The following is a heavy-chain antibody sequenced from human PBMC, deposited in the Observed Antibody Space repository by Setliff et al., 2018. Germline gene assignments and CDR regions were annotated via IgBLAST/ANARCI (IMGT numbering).Heavy chain of an antibody. CDR2: IYTSWST. V-gene: IGHV4-4*07. CDR1: TASMTYYY. CDR3: ARMSGFLYMDV. Sequence: SETLSLPCSVSTASMTYYYWSWIRQPAGKGLEWLGQIYTSWSTNYDPSLKGRATLSIDASKKQFSLKLTSVTAADTAVYYCARMSGFLYMDVWGKGTTVTVSS. J-gene: IGHJ6*03. D-gene: IGHD3-3*01.